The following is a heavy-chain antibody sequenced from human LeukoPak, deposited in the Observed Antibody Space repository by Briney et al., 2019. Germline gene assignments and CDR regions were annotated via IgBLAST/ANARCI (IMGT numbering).Heavy chain of an antibody. Sequence: PGGSLRLSCAASGFTFSSYGMHWVRQAPGKGLEWVAGIWYDGSNKYYADSVKGRFTISRDNSKNTLYLQMNSLRAEDTAVYYCARDAAGPYAEYFQHWGQGTLVTVSS. D-gene: IGHD6-13*01. CDR2: IWYDGSNK. J-gene: IGHJ1*01. V-gene: IGHV3-33*01. CDR3: ARDAAGPYAEYFQH. CDR1: GFTFSSYG.